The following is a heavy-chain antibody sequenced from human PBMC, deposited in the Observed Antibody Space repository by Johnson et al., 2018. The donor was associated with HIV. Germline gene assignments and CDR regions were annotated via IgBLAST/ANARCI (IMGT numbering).Heavy chain of an antibody. CDR3: AKRGDSSGDAFDI. J-gene: IGHJ3*02. CDR2: IRYDGSNR. D-gene: IGHD6-25*01. CDR1: GFTFSSYG. V-gene: IGHV3-30*02. Sequence: QVQLVESGGGWVKPGGSLRLSCAASGFTFSSYGMHWVRQAPGKGLEWVAFIRYDGSNRYYADSVKGRFTISRDNSKNTLYLQMNSLRAEDTAVYYCAKRGDSSGDAFDIWGQGTMVTVSS.